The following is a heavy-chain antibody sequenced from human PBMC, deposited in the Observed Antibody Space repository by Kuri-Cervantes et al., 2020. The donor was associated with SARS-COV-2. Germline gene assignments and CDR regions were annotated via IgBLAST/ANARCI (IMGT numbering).Heavy chain of an antibody. V-gene: IGHV1-18*04. CDR2: ISAYNGNT. D-gene: IGHD6-13*01. CDR1: GYTFTSYG. J-gene: IGHJ5*02. CDR3: ARDVRIPSAAGPPNWFDP. Sequence: ASVKVSCKASGYTFTSYGISWVRQAPGQGLEWMGWISAYNGNTNYAQKLQGRVTMTTDTSTSTAYMELRSLRSDGTAVYYGARDVRIPSAAGPPNWFDPWGQGTLVTVSS.